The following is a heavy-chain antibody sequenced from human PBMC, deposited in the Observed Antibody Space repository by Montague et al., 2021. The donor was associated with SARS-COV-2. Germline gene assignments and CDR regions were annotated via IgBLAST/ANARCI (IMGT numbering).Heavy chain of an antibody. CDR1: GGSISSGDYY. V-gene: IGHV4-30-4*08. D-gene: IGHD6-13*01. CDR2: IYYSGST. CDR3: ARYSSSWYYPFDY. Sequence: TLSLTCTVSGGSISSGDYYWSWIRQPPGKGLEWIGYIYYSGSTYYNPSLKSRVTISVNTSKNQFSLKLSSVTAADTAVYYCARYSSSWYYPFDYWGQGTLVTVSS. J-gene: IGHJ4*02.